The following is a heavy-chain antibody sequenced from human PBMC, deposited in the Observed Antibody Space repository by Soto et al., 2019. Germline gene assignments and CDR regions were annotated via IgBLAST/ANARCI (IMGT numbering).Heavy chain of an antibody. CDR3: ARAWTIVAPWMDF. D-gene: IGHD5-12*01. J-gene: IGHJ4*02. CDR2: INAANGNT. V-gene: IGHV1-3*01. CDR1: GYIFTNYA. Sequence: ASVKVTCKDSGYIFTNYAMHWVRQAPGQRLEWMGWINAANGNTKYSQKFQGRVTITTDTSASTAYMELSSLRSEDTAVYYCARAWTIVAPWMDFWGQGTLVTVSS.